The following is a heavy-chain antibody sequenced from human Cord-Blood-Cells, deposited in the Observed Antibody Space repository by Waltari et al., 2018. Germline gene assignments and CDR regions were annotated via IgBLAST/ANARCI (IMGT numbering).Heavy chain of an antibody. J-gene: IGHJ4*02. D-gene: IGHD2-2*02. CDR3: AADLCSSTSCYTPFDY. Sequence: QMQLVQSGPEVKKPGTSVKVSCKASGFTFTSSAVQWVRQARGQRLEWIGWIVVGSGNTNYAQKFQERVTITRDMSTSTAYMELSSLRSEDTAVYYCAADLCSSTSCYTPFDYWGQGTLVTVSS. CDR1: GFTFTSSA. CDR2: IVVGSGNT. V-gene: IGHV1-58*01.